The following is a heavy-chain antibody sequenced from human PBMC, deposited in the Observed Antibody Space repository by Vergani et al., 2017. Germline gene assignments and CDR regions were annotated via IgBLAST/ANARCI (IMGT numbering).Heavy chain of an antibody. CDR3: ARQDCSGGSCYSHYYYYGMDV. D-gene: IGHD2-15*01. Sequence: QVQLVQSGAEVKKPGASVKVSCKASGYTFTGYYMHWVRQAPGQGLEWMGWINPNSGGTNYAQKFQGRVTMTRDTSISTAYMELSRLRSDDTAVYYCARQDCSGGSCYSHYYYYGMDVWGQGTTVTVSS. J-gene: IGHJ6*02. V-gene: IGHV1-2*02. CDR1: GYTFTGYY. CDR2: INPNSGGT.